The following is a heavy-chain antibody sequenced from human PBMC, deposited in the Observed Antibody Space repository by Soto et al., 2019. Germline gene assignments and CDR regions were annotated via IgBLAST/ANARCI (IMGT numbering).Heavy chain of an antibody. J-gene: IGHJ4*02. CDR3: ARGIGQTLDY. D-gene: IGHD6-13*01. Sequence: QVQLVQSGAEVKKPGASVKVSCKAAGYTFTSYDMSWVRQAPGQGLEWMGWISTYNGNTNYARRLQGRVTMTTATPTSTAYMDLRSVRSDDTAVYYGARGIGQTLDYWGEGPLVTVSS. CDR2: ISTYNGNT. CDR1: GYTFTSYD. V-gene: IGHV1-18*01.